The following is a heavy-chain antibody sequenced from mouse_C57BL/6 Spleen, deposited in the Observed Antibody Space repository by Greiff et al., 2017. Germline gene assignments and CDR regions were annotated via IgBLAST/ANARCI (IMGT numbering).Heavy chain of an antibody. CDR2: INPSNGGT. J-gene: IGHJ4*01. Sequence: QVQLQQPGTELVTPGASVTLSCKASGYTFTSYWMHWVKQRPGQGLEWIGNINPSNGGTNYNEKFKSKATRTIDKSSSTSYMQLSSLTSEDSAVYYCARGYSKFFYYAMDYWGQGTSVTVSS. CDR1: GYTFTSYW. V-gene: IGHV1-53*01. CDR3: ARGYSKFFYYAMDY. D-gene: IGHD2-5*01.